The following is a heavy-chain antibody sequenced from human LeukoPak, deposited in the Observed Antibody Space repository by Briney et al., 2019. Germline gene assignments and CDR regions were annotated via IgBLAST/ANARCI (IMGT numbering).Heavy chain of an antibody. D-gene: IGHD2-15*01. V-gene: IGHV3-7*01. J-gene: IGHJ4*02. CDR2: IKQDGSEK. CDR1: GFTFSSYW. Sequence: PGGSLRLSCAASGFTFSSYWMSWVRRAPGKGLEWVANIKQDGSEKYYVDSVKGRFTISRDNAKNSLYLQMNSLRAEDTAVYYCARDRALVVVVAARGPRGFDYWGQGTLVTVSS. CDR3: ARDRALVVVVAARGPRGFDY.